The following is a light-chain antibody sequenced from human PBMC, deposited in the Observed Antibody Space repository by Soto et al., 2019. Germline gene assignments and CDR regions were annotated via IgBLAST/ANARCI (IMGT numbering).Light chain of an antibody. CDR1: QGIASW. CDR2: SAS. J-gene: IGKJ2*01. CDR3: HQAHSFPYT. V-gene: IGKV1-12*01. Sequence: DIQMTQSPSSVSASVGDRVTITCRASQGIASWLAWYQQKPGNAPNLLIHSASGLQGGVPSRFSGSGSGTDFTLTISSLQPEDFATYYCHQAHSFPYTFGQGTKLEIK.